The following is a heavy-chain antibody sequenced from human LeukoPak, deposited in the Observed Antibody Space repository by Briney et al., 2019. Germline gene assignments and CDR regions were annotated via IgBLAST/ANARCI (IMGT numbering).Heavy chain of an antibody. CDR1: GLTFSGYD. CDR2: MSYGGQNE. CDR3: ARDDYVWGSYRYTIANAFDI. Sequence: GGSLRLSCAASGLTFSGYDMHWVRQAPGKGPEWVAVMSYGGQNERYADSVKGRFTISRDNSKNTLYLQMNSLRAEDTAVYYCARDDYVWGSYRYTIANAFDIWGQETMVTVSS. V-gene: IGHV3-30*03. D-gene: IGHD3-16*02. J-gene: IGHJ3*02.